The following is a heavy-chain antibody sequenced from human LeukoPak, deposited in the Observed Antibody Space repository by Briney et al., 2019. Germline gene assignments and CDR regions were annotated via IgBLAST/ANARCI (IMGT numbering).Heavy chain of an antibody. CDR3: ARGGRGYGDYRRRYYYYYMDV. CDR2: ISHSGST. J-gene: IGHJ6*03. D-gene: IGHD4-17*01. Sequence: SETLSLTCTVSGGSISSGNYYWGWIRQPPGKGLEWIGSISHSGSTYYNASLKSRVRISVDTSKNQFSLKLSSVTAADTAVYYCARGGRGYGDYRRRYYYYYMDVWGKGTTVTVSS. CDR1: GGSISSGNYY. V-gene: IGHV4-39*07.